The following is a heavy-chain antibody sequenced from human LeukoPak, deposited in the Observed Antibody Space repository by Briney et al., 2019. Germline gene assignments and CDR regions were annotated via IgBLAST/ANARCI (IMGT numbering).Heavy chain of an antibody. CDR3: AKGVYSSSWPFDY. V-gene: IGHV3-30*02. J-gene: IGHJ4*02. Sequence: GGSLRLSCAASGFTFSSYGMHWVRQAPGKGLEWVAFIRYDGSNKYYADSVKGRFTISRDNSKDTLYLQMNSLRAEDTAVYYCAKGVYSSSWPFDYWGQGTLVTVSS. D-gene: IGHD6-13*01. CDR1: GFTFSSYG. CDR2: IRYDGSNK.